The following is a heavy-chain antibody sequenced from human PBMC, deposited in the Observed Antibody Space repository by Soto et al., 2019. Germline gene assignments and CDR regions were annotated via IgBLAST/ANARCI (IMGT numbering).Heavy chain of an antibody. V-gene: IGHV4-34*01. J-gene: IGHJ4*02. D-gene: IGHD3-10*01. CDR3: ARGEYSGSYYFDY. CDR2: INHSGST. Sequence: QVQLQQWGAGLLKPSETLSLTCAVYGGSFSGYYWSWIRQPPGKGLEWIGEINHSGSTNYNPSLKSRVTISVDTSKNQFSLKLSSVTAADTAVYYCARGEYSGSYYFDYWGQGTLVTVSS. CDR1: GGSFSGYY.